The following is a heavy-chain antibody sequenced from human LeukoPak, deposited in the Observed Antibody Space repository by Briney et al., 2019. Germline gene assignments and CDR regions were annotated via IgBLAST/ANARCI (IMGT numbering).Heavy chain of an antibody. Sequence: ASVKVSCKASGYTFTSYYMHWVRQAPGQGLEWMGIINPSGGSTSYAQKFQGRVTMTRDTSTSTVYMELSSLRSEDTAVYYCARDSYYYDSSGYYYGGYWGQGTLVTVSP. D-gene: IGHD3-22*01. CDR1: GYTFTSYY. J-gene: IGHJ4*02. V-gene: IGHV1-46*01. CDR3: ARDSYYYDSSGYYYGGY. CDR2: INPSGGST.